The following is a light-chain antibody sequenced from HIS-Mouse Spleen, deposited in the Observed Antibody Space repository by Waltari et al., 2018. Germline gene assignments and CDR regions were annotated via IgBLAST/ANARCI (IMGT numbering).Light chain of an antibody. Sequence: QSALTQPASVSGSPGQSITISCTGTSSDVGGYNYVSCYQQHPGKAPKLIIYEVSNRPAGVSNRFSGSQSGNTASLTISGLQAEDEADYYCSSYTSSSTLVFGGGTKLTVL. CDR3: SSYTSSSTLV. J-gene: IGLJ3*02. CDR1: SSDVGGYNY. V-gene: IGLV2-14*01. CDR2: EVS.